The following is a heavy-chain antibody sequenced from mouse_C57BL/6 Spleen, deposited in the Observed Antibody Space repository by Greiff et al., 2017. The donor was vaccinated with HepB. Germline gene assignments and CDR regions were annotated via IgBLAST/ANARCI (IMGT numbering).Heavy chain of an antibody. CDR2: INPNNGGT. J-gene: IGHJ1*03. CDR1: GYTFTDYN. Sequence: EVQLQQSGPELVKPGASVKIPCKASGYTFTDYNMDWVKQSHGKSLEWIGDINPNNGGTIYNQKFKGKATLTVDKSSSTAYMELRSLTSEDTAVYYCARRRVYYGSSYGWYFDVWGTGTTVTVSS. CDR3: ARRRVYYGSSYGWYFDV. V-gene: IGHV1-18*01. D-gene: IGHD1-1*01.